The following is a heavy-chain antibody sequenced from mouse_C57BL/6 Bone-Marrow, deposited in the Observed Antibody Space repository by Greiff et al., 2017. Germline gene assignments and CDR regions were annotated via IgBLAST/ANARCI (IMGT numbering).Heavy chain of an antibody. J-gene: IGHJ2*01. CDR3: TTKDNYGRFDY. Sequence: VQLQQSGAELVRPGASVKLSCTASGFNIIDYYMHWVKQRPEQGLEWIGRIDHEDGDTEYAPKFQGKATMTADTSSNPAYLQLSSLTSEDTAVYSCTTKDNYGRFDYWGQGTTLTVSS. CDR1: GFNIIDYY. CDR2: IDHEDGDT. V-gene: IGHV14-1*01. D-gene: IGHD1-1*01.